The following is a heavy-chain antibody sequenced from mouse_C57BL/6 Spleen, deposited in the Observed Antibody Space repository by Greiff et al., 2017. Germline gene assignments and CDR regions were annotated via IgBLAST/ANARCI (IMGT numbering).Heavy chain of an antibody. D-gene: IGHD1-1*01. J-gene: IGHJ2*01. V-gene: IGHV1-82*01. Sequence: VQLQQSGPELVKPGASVKISCKASGYAFSSSWMNWVKQRPGQGLEWIGRIYPGDGDTNYNGKFKGKATLTADKSSSTAYMQLSSLTSEDSAVYFCAITTVVATGAFDYWGQGTTLTVSS. CDR1: GYAFSSSW. CDR2: IYPGDGDT. CDR3: AITTVVATGAFDY.